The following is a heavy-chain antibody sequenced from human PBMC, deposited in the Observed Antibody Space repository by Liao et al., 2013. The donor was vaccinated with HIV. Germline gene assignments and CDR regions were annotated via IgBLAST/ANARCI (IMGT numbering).Heavy chain of an antibody. CDR1: GGSISSGHYY. D-gene: IGHD3-16*01. CDR3: ARGRGIDHYYYYMDV. J-gene: IGHJ6*03. V-gene: IGHV4-61*02. CDR2: IYTSGST. Sequence: QVQLQESGPGLVKPSQTLSLTCTVSGGSISSGHYYWSWIRQPAGKGLEWIGRIYTSGSTSYNPSLRSRVTISVDASKNHFSLKLSSVTAADTAVYYCARGRGIDHYYYYMDVWGKGTAVTVSS.